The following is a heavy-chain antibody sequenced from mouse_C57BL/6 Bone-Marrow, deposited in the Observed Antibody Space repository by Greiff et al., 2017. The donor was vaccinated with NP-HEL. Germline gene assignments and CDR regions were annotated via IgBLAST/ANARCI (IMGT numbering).Heavy chain of an antibody. V-gene: IGHV5-6*01. CDR3: ARHPITTVVATPFDY. Sequence: EVKLVESGGDLVKPGGSLKLSCAASGFTFSSYGMSWVRQTPDKRLEWVATISSGGSYTYYPDSVKGRFTISRDNAKNTLYLQMSSLKSEDTAMYYCARHPITTVVATPFDYWGQGTTLTVSS. CDR1: GFTFSSYG. D-gene: IGHD1-1*01. CDR2: ISSGGSYT. J-gene: IGHJ2*01.